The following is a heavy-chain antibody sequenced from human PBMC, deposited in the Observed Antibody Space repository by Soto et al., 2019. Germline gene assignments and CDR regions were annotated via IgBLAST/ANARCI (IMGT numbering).Heavy chain of an antibody. D-gene: IGHD3-3*01. J-gene: IGHJ4*02. CDR1: GGSISSGGYS. V-gene: IGHV4-30-2*01. CDR3: AGGGFGVARDY. CDR2: IYHSGST. Sequence: QLQLQESGSGLVKPSQTLSLTCAVSGGSISSGGYSWSWIRQPPGKGLEWIGYIYHSGSTYYNPSLNSRVTISVDRSKNQLSLKLSYVTAADTAVYYCAGGGFGVARDYWGQGTLVSVSS.